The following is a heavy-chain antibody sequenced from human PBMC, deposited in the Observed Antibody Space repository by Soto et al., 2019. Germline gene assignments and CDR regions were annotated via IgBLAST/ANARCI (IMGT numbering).Heavy chain of an antibody. CDR3: AKGGYCSGGSCYSSYYYYMDV. D-gene: IGHD2-15*01. J-gene: IGHJ6*03. CDR2: ISYDGSNK. CDR1: GFTFSSYG. Sequence: GGSLRLSCAASGFTFSSYGMHWVRQAPGKGLEWVEVISYDGSNKYYADSVKGRFTISRDNSKNTLYLQMNSLRAEDTAVYYCAKGGYCSGGSCYSSYYYYMDVWGKGTTVTVSS. V-gene: IGHV3-30*18.